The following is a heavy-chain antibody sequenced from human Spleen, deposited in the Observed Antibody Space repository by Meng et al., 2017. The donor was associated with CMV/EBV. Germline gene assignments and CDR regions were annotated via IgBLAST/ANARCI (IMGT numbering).Heavy chain of an antibody. CDR2: IYYSGTS. Sequence: SETLSLTCTVSGDPINNYYWSWIRQPPGKGLEWIGYIYYSGTSYYNPSLKSRITMSVDTSKKQFSLNLSSMTAEDTAVYYCARVSPRNHYDFWYGMDVWGQGTTVTVSS. J-gene: IGHJ6*02. CDR3: ARVSPRNHYDFWYGMDV. V-gene: IGHV4-59*13. D-gene: IGHD3-3*01. CDR1: GDPINNYY.